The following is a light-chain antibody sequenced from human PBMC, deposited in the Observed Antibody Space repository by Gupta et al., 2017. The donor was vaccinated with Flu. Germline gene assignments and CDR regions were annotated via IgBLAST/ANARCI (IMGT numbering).Light chain of an antibody. V-gene: IGLV2-14*01. Sequence: QSALTQPASASGSPVQSIPISCTGTSDDLGFYDYVSWYQVLPGTAPRVIIFEVNNRPSGVSDRFSASKSGGTASLTISGLRAEDEAHYYCGSPKRRTSLFVFGTGTEVTVL. J-gene: IGLJ1*01. CDR1: SDDLGFYDY. CDR2: EVN. CDR3: GSPKRRTSLFV.